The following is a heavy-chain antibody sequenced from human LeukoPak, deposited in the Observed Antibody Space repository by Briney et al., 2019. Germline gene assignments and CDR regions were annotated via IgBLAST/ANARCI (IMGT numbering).Heavy chain of an antibody. V-gene: IGHV3-11*01. Sequence: GGSLRLSCAASGFTFSDYYMSWIRQAPGKGLEWVSYIIYYADSVKGRFTISRDNAKNSLYLQMNSLRAEDTAVYYCARDRVDTAMNAFDIWGQGTMVTVSS. D-gene: IGHD5-18*01. CDR2: II. CDR1: GFTFSDYY. CDR3: ARDRVDTAMNAFDI. J-gene: IGHJ3*02.